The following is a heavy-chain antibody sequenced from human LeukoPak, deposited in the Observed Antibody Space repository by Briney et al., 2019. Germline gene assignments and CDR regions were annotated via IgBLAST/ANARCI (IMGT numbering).Heavy chain of an antibody. Sequence: AETLSLTCTVSGGSFRSYYWNWIRQPPGKGLEWMGYIYYSGNTNYNPSLPRRVTISVSPTNNQFPQQLSDVTASDPAVYYCWGDKGGSAQYGMDVWGEGTTVSASS. CDR3: WGDKGGSAQYGMDV. J-gene: IGHJ6*02. V-gene: IGHV4-59*12. CDR1: GGSFRSYY. CDR2: IYYSGNT. D-gene: IGHD3-10*01.